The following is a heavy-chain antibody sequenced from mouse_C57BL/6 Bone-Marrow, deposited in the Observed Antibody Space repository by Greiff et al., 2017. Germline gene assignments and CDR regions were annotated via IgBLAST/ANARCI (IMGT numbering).Heavy chain of an antibody. Sequence: VQLQQSGAELARPGASVQLSCKASGYTFTSYGISWVKQRTGQGLEWIGEIYPRSGNTYYNEKFKGKATLTADKSSSTAYMELRSLTSEDSAVYFCALYYYGSRDYWGQGTTLTVSS. CDR2: IYPRSGNT. J-gene: IGHJ2*01. CDR3: ALYYYGSRDY. CDR1: GYTFTSYG. V-gene: IGHV1-81*01. D-gene: IGHD1-1*01.